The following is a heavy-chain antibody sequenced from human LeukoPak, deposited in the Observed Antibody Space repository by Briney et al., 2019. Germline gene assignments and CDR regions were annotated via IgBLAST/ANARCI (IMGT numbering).Heavy chain of an antibody. J-gene: IGHJ4*02. CDR1: GFTFGDYA. Sequence: GSLRLSCTASGFTFGDYAMSWVRQAPGKGLEWVGFIRSKAYGGTTEYAASVKGRFTISRDDSKSIAYLQMNSLKTEDTAVYYCTTEGWFGELLYGYWGQETLVTVSS. CDR3: TTEGWFGELLYGY. CDR2: IRSKAYGGTT. V-gene: IGHV3-49*04. D-gene: IGHD3-10*01.